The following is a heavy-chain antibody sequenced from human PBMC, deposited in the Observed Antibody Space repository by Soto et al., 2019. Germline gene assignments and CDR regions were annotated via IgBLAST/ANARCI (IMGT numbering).Heavy chain of an antibody. CDR3: AKDFAPDYYYGMDV. J-gene: IGHJ6*02. CDR2: ISGSGGST. D-gene: IGHD3-3*01. CDR1: GFTFSSYA. Sequence: SGGSLRLSCAASGFTFSSYAMSWVRQAPGKGLEWVSAISGSGGSTYYADSVKGRFTTSRDNSKNTLYLQMNSLRAEDTAVYYCAKDFAPDYYYGMDVWGQGTTVTVSS. V-gene: IGHV3-23*01.